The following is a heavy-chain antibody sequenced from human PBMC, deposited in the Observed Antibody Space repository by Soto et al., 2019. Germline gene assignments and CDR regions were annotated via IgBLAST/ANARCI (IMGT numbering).Heavy chain of an antibody. J-gene: IGHJ4*02. D-gene: IGHD3-9*01. Sequence: EVQLLESGGGFVQPGESLRLSCAASGFTFSLSAMSWVRQAPGRGLEWVSSISGGGGSTEYADSVKGRFTISRDNSKDTVHLQMNSLRAEDPAVYYCAKGPEYDILTGCDYWGQGALVTVSS. CDR1: GFTFSLSA. CDR2: ISGGGGST. V-gene: IGHV3-23*01. CDR3: AKGPEYDILTGCDY.